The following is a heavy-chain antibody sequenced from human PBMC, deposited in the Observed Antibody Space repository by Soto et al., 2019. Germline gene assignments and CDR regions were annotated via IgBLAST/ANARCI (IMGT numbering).Heavy chain of an antibody. D-gene: IGHD3-10*02. J-gene: IGHJ5*01. CDR2: INVYNGNT. CDR1: GYTFTNYG. Sequence: GASVKVSCKASGYTFTNYGISWVLQAPGQGLEWMGWINVYNGNTKYAQKVQGRVTMTTDTSTSTAYMELRSLRSDDTAVYYCARGVCSGSYYNQYDLFDPWGQGTLVTVSS. V-gene: IGHV1-18*01. CDR3: ARGVCSGSYYNQYDLFDP.